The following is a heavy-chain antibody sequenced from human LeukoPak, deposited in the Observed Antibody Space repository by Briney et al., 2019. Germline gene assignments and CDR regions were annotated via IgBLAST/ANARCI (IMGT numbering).Heavy chain of an antibody. CDR2: INPNSGGT. J-gene: IGHJ4*02. D-gene: IGHD3-9*01. V-gene: IGHV1-2*06. Sequence: GASVKVSCKASGYTFTGYYMHGVRQAPGQGLEWMGRINPNSGGTNYAQKFQGRVTMTRDTSISTAYMELSRLRSDDTAVYYCARTGSYILTGYYRGYFDYWGQGTLVTVSS. CDR3: ARTGSYILTGYYRGYFDY. CDR1: GYTFTGYY.